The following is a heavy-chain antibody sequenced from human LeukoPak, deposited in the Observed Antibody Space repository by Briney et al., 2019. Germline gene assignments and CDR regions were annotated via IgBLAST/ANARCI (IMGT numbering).Heavy chain of an antibody. V-gene: IGHV3-23*01. CDR1: GFTFSSYP. CDR2: ISGSGGST. D-gene: IGHD6-19*01. J-gene: IGHJ4*02. Sequence: PGGSLRLSCAASGFTFSSYPLSWVRQAPGKGLECVSAISGSGGSTYSADSLQGRFTISRDNSKNTLYLQINSLRADDTAVFYCARGGLGSAFDNWGQGTLVTVSS. CDR3: ARGGLGSAFDN.